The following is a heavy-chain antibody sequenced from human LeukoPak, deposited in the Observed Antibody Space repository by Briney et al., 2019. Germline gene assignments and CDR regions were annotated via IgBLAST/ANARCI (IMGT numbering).Heavy chain of an antibody. CDR3: ARGGGFGSPPAY. Sequence: SETLSLTCTVSGGSISGYYWSWIRQPPGKGLEWIGYIYHSGSVNYNPSLKSRVTISVDTTNNQFSLKLNSVTAADTAVYYCARGGGFGSPPAYWGQGTLVTVSS. V-gene: IGHV4-59*01. CDR1: GGSISGYY. D-gene: IGHD3-10*01. CDR2: IYHSGSV. J-gene: IGHJ4*02.